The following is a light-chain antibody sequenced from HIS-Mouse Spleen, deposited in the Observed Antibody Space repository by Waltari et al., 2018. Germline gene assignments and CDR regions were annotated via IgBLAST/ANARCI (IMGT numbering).Light chain of an antibody. V-gene: IGLV1-47*01. CDR1: RPNLRSNY. Sequence: QSVLTQPPSASGTPGQRVTIPCSGSRPNLRSNYVSWYPQLPGTAPKLHTYMNNQRPSGVPDRFSGSKSGTSASLAISGLRSEDEADYYCAAWDDSLSGPVFGGGTKLTVL. CDR2: MNN. J-gene: IGLJ3*02. CDR3: AAWDDSLSGPV.